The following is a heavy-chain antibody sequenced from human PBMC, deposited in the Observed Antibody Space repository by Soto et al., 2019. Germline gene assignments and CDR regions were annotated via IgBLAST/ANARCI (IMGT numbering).Heavy chain of an antibody. Sequence: EVQLVESGGGLVQPGGSLRLSCAASGFTFSSYWMSWVRQAPGKGLEWVANIKPDGSEKYYVDSVKGRFTISRDNAKNSLYLQMNSLRAEDTAVYYCAREGIVVVPASILIPVGMDVWGQGTTVTVSS. D-gene: IGHD2-2*01. CDR1: GFTFSSYW. CDR2: IKPDGSEK. J-gene: IGHJ6*02. V-gene: IGHV3-7*05. CDR3: AREGIVVVPASILIPVGMDV.